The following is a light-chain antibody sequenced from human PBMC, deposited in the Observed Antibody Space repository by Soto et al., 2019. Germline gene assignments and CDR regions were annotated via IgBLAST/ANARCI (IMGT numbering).Light chain of an antibody. Sequence: EIVLTQSPGXLXLSPGQXATXXXRASXNXXXNYVAWYQQKPGQAPRLLIFGSSSTATGIPDRFSASGSGTDFTLTISRLEPEDFAVYYCQQYGYEPLTFGGGTKVEI. J-gene: IGKJ4*01. CDR3: QQYGYEPLT. CDR2: GSS. V-gene: IGKV3-20*01. CDR1: XNXXXNY.